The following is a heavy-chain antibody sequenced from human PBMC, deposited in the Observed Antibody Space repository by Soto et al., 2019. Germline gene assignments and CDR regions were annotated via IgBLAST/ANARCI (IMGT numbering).Heavy chain of an antibody. CDR1: GGSISSSSYY. Sequence: SETLSLTCTVSGGSISSSSYYWGWIRQPPGKGLEWIGSIYYSGSTYYNPSLKSRVTISVDTSKNQFSLKLSSVTAADTAVYYCERRHIAARPVDYWGQGTLVTVSS. CDR2: IYYSGST. J-gene: IGHJ4*02. D-gene: IGHD6-6*01. V-gene: IGHV4-39*01. CDR3: ERRHIAARPVDY.